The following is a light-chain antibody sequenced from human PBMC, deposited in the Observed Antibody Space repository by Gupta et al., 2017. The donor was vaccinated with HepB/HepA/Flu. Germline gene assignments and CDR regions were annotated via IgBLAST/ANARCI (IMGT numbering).Light chain of an antibody. CDR1: TSNIGSNS. CDR3: SAWDDSLNGLVV. V-gene: IGLV1-44*01. J-gene: IGLJ2*01. Sequence: QSVLTQSPSASGTPGQSVTISCSGSTSNIGSNSVNWYRQLPGTAPQLLIYFNNQRPSGVPERFSSSKSGTSASPAISALQSEDEGDYYCSAWDDSLNGLVVFGGGTKLTVL. CDR2: FNN.